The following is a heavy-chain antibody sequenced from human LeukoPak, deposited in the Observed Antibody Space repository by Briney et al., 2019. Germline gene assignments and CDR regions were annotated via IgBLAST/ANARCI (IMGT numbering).Heavy chain of an antibody. Sequence: ASVKVSCTASGYTFTNYPTNWVRQAPGQGLEWMGWINTNTGNPTYAQGFTERFVFSWDTSVNTAYLQINSLKPEDTAVYFCARDTYCSGGRCYSRVGYWGQGTVVTVSS. CDR3: ARDTYCSGGRCYSRVGY. V-gene: IGHV7-4-1*02. CDR2: INTNTGNP. CDR1: GYTFTNYP. D-gene: IGHD2-15*01. J-gene: IGHJ4*02.